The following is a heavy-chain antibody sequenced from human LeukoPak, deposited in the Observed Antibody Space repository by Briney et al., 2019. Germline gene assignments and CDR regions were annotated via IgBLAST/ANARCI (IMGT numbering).Heavy chain of an antibody. V-gene: IGHV3-23*01. Sequence: PGGSLRLSCAASGFTFSSYGMSWVRQAPGKGLEWVSSISGSGGNTYYADSVKGRFTISRDNSKNTLYLQMNSLRAEDTAVYYCAKDSHFDTSAYYPNYFDYWGQGTLVTVSS. CDR2: ISGSGGNT. D-gene: IGHD3-22*01. CDR3: AKDSHFDTSAYYPNYFDY. CDR1: GFTFSSYG. J-gene: IGHJ4*02.